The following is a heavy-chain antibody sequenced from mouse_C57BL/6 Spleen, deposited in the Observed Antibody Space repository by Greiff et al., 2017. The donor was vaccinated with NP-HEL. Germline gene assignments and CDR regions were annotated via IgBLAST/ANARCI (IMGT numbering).Heavy chain of an antibody. CDR1: GYAFSSSW. V-gene: IGHV1-82*01. Sequence: QVQLQQSGPELVKPGASVKISCKASGYAFSSSWMNWVKQRPGKGLEWIGRIYPGDGDTNYNGKFKGKATLTADKSSSTAYMQLSSLTSEDSAVYFGARSRRCFEVWGTGTTVTVSS. CDR2: IYPGDGDT. CDR3: ARSRRCFEV. J-gene: IGHJ1*03.